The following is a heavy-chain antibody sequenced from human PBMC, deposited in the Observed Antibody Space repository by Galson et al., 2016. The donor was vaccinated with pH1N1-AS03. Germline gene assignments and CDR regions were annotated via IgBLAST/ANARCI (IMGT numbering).Heavy chain of an antibody. J-gene: IGHJ4*02. CDR3: ARDLRSDFGNNFVAGVQFGRY. V-gene: IGHV1-69*13. CDR2: IIPIFGTV. Sequence: SVKVSCKASGGTFNSYATSWVRQAPGQGLEWMGGIIPIFGTVNFAQRFQGRLTITADESTSTAYMDLSSLRSDDTAIYYCARDLRSDFGNNFVAGVQFGRYWGQGTLVTVSS. D-gene: IGHD4/OR15-4a*01. CDR1: GGTFNSYA.